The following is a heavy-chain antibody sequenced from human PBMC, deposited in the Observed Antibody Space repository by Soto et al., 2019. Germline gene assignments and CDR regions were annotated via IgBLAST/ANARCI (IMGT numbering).Heavy chain of an antibody. J-gene: IGHJ6*02. CDR1: GFTFSTYG. D-gene: IGHD2-2*02. V-gene: IGHV3-33*01. Sequence: QVQLVESGGGVVQPGRSLRLSCAASGFTFSTYGMHWVRQAPGKGLEWVAVIWYDGSNKYYADSVKGRFTISRDNSKNTLYLQLNSLGAEDTAVCYGAREFMSGVPAAIAYCYYGMDVWGQGTTVTVSS. CDR3: AREFMSGVPAAIAYCYYGMDV. CDR2: IWYDGSNK.